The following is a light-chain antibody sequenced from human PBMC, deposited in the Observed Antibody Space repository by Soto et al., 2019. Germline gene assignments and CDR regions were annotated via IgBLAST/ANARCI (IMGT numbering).Light chain of an antibody. CDR3: CSYAAATEV. CDR1: SSDVGGYNY. Sequence: QSALTQPRSVSGSPGQSVTISCTGTSSDVGGYNYVSWYQQHPGKAPKLMIYDVSKRPSGVPDRFSGSKSGNTASLTISGLQAEDEADYYCCSYAAATEVFGGGTKLTVL. CDR2: DVS. J-gene: IGLJ2*01. V-gene: IGLV2-11*01.